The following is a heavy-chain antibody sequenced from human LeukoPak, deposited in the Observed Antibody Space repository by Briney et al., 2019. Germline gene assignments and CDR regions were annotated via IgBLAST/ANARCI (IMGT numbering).Heavy chain of an antibody. CDR3: ARDRGSCAFDI. J-gene: IGHJ3*02. V-gene: IGHV3-7*01. D-gene: IGHD3-10*01. CDR1: GFTFSSYW. CDR2: IKQDGSEK. Sequence: GGSLRLSCAASGFTFSSYWMSWVRQAPGKGLEWVANIKQDGSEKYYVDSVKGRFTISRDNAKNSLYLQMNSLGAEDTAVYYCARDRGSCAFDIWGQGTMVTVSS.